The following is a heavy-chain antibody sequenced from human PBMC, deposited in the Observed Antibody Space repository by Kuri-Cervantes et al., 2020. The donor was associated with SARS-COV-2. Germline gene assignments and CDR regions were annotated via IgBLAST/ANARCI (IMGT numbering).Heavy chain of an antibody. CDR3: ARGVVGYCTNGVCYRPYYDGMDV. CDR1: GGSFSSYY. D-gene: IGHD2-8*01. V-gene: IGHV4-34*01. Sequence: SETLSLTCAVYGGSFSSYYWSWIRQPPGKGLEWIGEINHSGSTNYNPSLKSRVTISVETSKNQFSLKLSSVTAADTAVYYCARGVVGYCTNGVCYRPYYDGMDVWGQGTTVTVSS. J-gene: IGHJ6*02. CDR2: INHSGST.